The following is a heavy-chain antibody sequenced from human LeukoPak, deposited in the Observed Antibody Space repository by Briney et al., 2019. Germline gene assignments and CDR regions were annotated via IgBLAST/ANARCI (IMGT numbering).Heavy chain of an antibody. D-gene: IGHD5-18*01. CDR2: IYYSGST. CDR3: ARGGYSYGYSYYYYGMDV. CDR1: GGSLSSYY. V-gene: IGHV4-59*01. Sequence: SETLSLTCTLSGGSLSSYYWSWIRHPPGNGLERIGYIYYSGSTNYNPSIKSRVTISVDTSKNQFSLKLSAVTAADTAVYYCARGGYSYGYSYYYYGMDVWGQGTTVTVSS. J-gene: IGHJ6*02.